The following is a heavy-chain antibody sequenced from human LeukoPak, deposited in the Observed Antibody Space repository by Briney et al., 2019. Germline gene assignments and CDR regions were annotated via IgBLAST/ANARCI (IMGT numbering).Heavy chain of an antibody. CDR1: DGSITNYD. CDR2: IYTSGST. Sequence: SETLSLTCTVSDGSITNYDWSWIRQPAGKGLEWIGRIYTSGSTNYNPSLKSRVTMSVDTSKNQFSLKLSSVTAADTAVYYCARLLRHYGSGSYYLNYHCYMDVWGKGTTVTVSS. J-gene: IGHJ6*03. CDR3: ARLLRHYGSGSYYLNYHCYMDV. D-gene: IGHD3-10*01. V-gene: IGHV4-4*07.